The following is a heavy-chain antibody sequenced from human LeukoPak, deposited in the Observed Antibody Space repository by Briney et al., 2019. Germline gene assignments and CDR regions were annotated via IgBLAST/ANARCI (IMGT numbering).Heavy chain of an antibody. J-gene: IGHJ5*02. CDR2: INHSGST. Sequence: PSETLSLTCAVYGGSFSGYYWNWIRQPPGKGLEWIGEINHSGSTNYNPSLKSRVTISVDTSKNQFSLKLSSVTAADTAVYYCARGGPGIAAAGANWFDPWGQGTLVTVSS. CDR3: ARGGPGIAAAGANWFDP. V-gene: IGHV4-34*01. D-gene: IGHD6-13*01. CDR1: GGSFSGYY.